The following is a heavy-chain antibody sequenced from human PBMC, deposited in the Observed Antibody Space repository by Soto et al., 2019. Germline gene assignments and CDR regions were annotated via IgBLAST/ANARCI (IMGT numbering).Heavy chain of an antibody. CDR1: GGTFSSYA. Sequence: ASLKVSCKASGGTFSSYAMHWVRQAPGQRLEWMGWINAGNGNTKYSQKFQGRVTITRDTSASTAYMELSSLRSEDTAVYYCARDLATSSSWYWFDPWGQGTLVTVSS. V-gene: IGHV1-3*01. CDR2: INAGNGNT. D-gene: IGHD6-13*01. CDR3: ARDLATSSSWYWFDP. J-gene: IGHJ5*02.